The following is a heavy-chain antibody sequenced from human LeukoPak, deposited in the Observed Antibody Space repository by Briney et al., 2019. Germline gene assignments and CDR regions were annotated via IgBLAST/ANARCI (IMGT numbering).Heavy chain of an antibody. V-gene: IGHV1-2*02. D-gene: IGHD6-19*01. CDR2: INPNSGGT. CDR1: GYTFTGYY. J-gene: IGHJ3*01. CDR3: ARGSTAVAGKSSF. Sequence: ASVKVSCKASGYTFTGYYMHWVRQAPGQGLEWMGWINPNSGGTNYAQKFQGRVTMTRDTSISTAYMELSRLRSDGTAVYYCARGSTAVAGKSSFWGQGTMVTVSS.